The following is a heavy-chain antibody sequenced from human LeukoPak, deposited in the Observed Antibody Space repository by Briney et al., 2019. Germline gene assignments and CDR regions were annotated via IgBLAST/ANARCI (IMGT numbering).Heavy chain of an antibody. V-gene: IGHV3-21*01. J-gene: IGHJ4*02. CDR1: GFTFSSYT. CDR3: ARGQGLQLKSGSDY. D-gene: IGHD5-24*01. CDR2: ISSSSNYI. Sequence: KAGGSLRLSCAASGFTFSSYTMNWVRQAPGKGLEWVSSISSSSNYIYYADSVKGRFTISRDNAKNSLFLQMNSPRAEDTAVYYCARGQGLQLKSGSDYWGQGTLVTVSS.